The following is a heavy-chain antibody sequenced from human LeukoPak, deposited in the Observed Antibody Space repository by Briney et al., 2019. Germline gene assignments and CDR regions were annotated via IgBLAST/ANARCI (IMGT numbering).Heavy chain of an antibody. CDR1: GGSISTSNYY. Sequence: PSETLSLTCTVSGGSISTSNYYWGWIRQPPGKGLEWIGNKFYRSSTYHSPSGKSPVTLSLDTSRNQFSLKLSSVTAADPAVYYCARGTLYSGWSYSFDYWGQGSQVTVSS. CDR2: KFYRSST. CDR3: ARGTLYSGWSYSFDY. V-gene: IGHV4-39*07. D-gene: IGHD6-19*01. J-gene: IGHJ4*02.